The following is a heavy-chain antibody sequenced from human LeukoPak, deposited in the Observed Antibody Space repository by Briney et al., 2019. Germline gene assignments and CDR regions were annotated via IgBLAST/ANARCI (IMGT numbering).Heavy chain of an antibody. CDR3: ARTTYDYVWGSYRYTHFDY. D-gene: IGHD3-16*02. CDR1: GYTFTGYY. CDR2: ISAYNGNT. J-gene: IGHJ4*02. Sequence: GASVKVSCKASGYTFTGYYMHWVRQAPGQGLEWMGWISAYNGNTNYAQKLQGRVTMTTDTSTSTAYMELSRLRSDDTAVYYCARTTYDYVWGSYRYTHFDYWGQGTLVTVSS. V-gene: IGHV1-18*04.